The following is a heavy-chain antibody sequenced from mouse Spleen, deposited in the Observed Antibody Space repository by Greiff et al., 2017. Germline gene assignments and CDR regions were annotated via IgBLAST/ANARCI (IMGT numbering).Heavy chain of an antibody. J-gene: IGHJ4*01. V-gene: IGHV1-76*01. CDR3: AREGIYYGSSSHYAMDY. D-gene: IGHD1-1*01. CDR2: IYPGSGNT. Sequence: VQLQQSGAELVRPGASVKLSCKASGYTFTDYYINWVKQRPGQGLEWIARIYPGSGNTYYNEKFKGKATLTAEKSSSTAYMQLSSLTSEDSAAYFCAREGIYYGSSSHYAMDYWGQGTSVTVSS. CDR1: GYTFTDYY.